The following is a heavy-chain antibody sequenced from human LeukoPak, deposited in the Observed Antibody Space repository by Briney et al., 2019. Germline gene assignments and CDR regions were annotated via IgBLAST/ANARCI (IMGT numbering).Heavy chain of an antibody. CDR2: IYYSGST. D-gene: IGHD6-13*01. CDR1: GGSISSYY. Sequence: SETLSLTCTVSGGSISSYYWSWIRQPPGKGLEWIGYIYYSGSTNYNPSLKSRVTISVETSKNEFSLKLRSVTAADTAVYYCARVTGYRIEDYFDYWGQGTLITVSS. CDR3: ARVTGYRIEDYFDY. J-gene: IGHJ4*02. V-gene: IGHV4-59*01.